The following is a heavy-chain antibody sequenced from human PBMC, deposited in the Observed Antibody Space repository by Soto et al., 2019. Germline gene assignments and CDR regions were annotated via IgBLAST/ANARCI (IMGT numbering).Heavy chain of an antibody. V-gene: IGHV3-73*01. CDR3: TRLVVVLEGSFDI. D-gene: IGHD3-22*01. Sequence: GGSLRLSCAASGFTFSGSAMHWVRQASGKGLEWVGRIRSKANSYATAYAASVKGRFTISRDDSKNTAYLQMNSLKTEDTAVYHCTRLVVVLEGSFDIWGQGTMVTVSS. J-gene: IGHJ3*02. CDR1: GFTFSGSA. CDR2: IRSKANSYAT.